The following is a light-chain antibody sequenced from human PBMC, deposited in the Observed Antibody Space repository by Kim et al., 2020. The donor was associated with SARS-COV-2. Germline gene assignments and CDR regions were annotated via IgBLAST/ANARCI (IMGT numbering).Light chain of an antibody. J-gene: IGKJ2*01. CDR1: QSISSY. Sequence: ASVGDRVTITCRARQSISSYLNWYQHKPGKAPKLLIYAASSLQSGVPSRLSGSGSGTDFTLTISSLQPEDFATYYCQQSYSTPRTFGQGTKLEI. CDR3: QQSYSTPRT. V-gene: IGKV1-39*01. CDR2: AAS.